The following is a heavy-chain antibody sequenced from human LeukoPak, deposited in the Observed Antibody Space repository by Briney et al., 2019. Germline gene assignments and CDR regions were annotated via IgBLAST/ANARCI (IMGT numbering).Heavy chain of an antibody. CDR1: GYTFTAYY. V-gene: IGHV1-2*02. Sequence: ASVKVSCKASGYTFTAYYIHWVRQAPGQGLEWMGWINPNSGGTNYAQKFQGRVTMTRDTSISTAYMELSRLRSDDTAVYYCAKGGGYSGYDSVYYWGQGTLVTVSS. J-gene: IGHJ4*02. CDR3: AKGGGYSGYDSVYY. CDR2: INPNSGGT. D-gene: IGHD5-12*01.